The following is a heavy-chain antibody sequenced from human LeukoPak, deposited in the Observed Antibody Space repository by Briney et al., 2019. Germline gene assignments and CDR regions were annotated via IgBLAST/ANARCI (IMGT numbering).Heavy chain of an antibody. CDR1: GLTFTGVNY. J-gene: IGHJ5*02. Sequence: ASVKVSCKASGLTFTGVNYIHWVRQAPGQGPEWMGWINTNSGVTDYARKLQGRVTMTRDTSISTAYMELYRLTSDDTAMYYCTRDRLSKWFDPWGQGTLVTVSS. D-gene: IGHD5-12*01. CDR3: TRDRLSKWFDP. CDR2: INTNSGVT. V-gene: IGHV1-2*02.